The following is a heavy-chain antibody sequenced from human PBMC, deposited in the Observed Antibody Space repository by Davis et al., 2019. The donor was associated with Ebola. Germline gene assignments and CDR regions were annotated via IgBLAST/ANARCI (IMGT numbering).Heavy chain of an antibody. J-gene: IGHJ6*02. CDR3: AGSDGSYYYYGMDV. Sequence: SLKISCAASGFTFSSYAMHWVRQAPGKGLEWVAVISYDGSNKYYADSVKGRFTISRDNSKNTLYLQMNSLRAEDTAVYYCAGSDGSYYYYGMDVWGQGTTVTVSS. V-gene: IGHV3-30-3*01. CDR2: ISYDGSNK. D-gene: IGHD5-24*01. CDR1: GFTFSSYA.